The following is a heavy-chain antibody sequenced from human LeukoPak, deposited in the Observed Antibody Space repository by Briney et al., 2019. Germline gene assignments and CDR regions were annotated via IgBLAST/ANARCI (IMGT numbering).Heavy chain of an antibody. D-gene: IGHD6-13*01. V-gene: IGHV3-53*01. Sequence: GGSLRLSCAASGFTVSSNYMSWVRQAPGKGLEWVSVIYSGGSTHYADSVKGRFTISRDNSKNTLYLQMNSLRAEDTAVYYCASGRYSSRPGGFDYWGQGTLVTVSS. CDR1: GFTVSSNY. CDR3: ASGRYSSRPGGFDY. J-gene: IGHJ4*02. CDR2: IYSGGST.